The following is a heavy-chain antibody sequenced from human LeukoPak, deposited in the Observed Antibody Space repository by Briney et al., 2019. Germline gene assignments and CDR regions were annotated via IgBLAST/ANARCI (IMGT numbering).Heavy chain of an antibody. CDR2: ISYDGSNK. J-gene: IGHJ6*03. Sequence: GRSLRLSCAASGFTFSSYAMHWVRQAPGKGLEWVAVISYDGSNKYYADSVKGRFTISRDNSKNTLYLQMNSLRAEDTAVYYCARDPYYYYMDVWGIGTTVTVSS. V-gene: IGHV3-30-3*01. CDR3: ARDPYYYYMDV. CDR1: GFTFSSYA.